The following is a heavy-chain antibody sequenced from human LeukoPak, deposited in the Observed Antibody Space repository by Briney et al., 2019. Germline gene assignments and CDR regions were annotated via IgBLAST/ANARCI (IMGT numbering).Heavy chain of an antibody. V-gene: IGHV3-74*01. CDR2: ISPTGSTT. D-gene: IGHD6-6*01. Sequence: GGSLILSCTASGFSFSGHWMHWARQLPGKGLVWVSRISPTGSTTSYADSVKGRFTVSRDNAKNTLYLQVNNLRAEDTAVHYCARGPNSNWSGLDFWGQGTLLTVSS. CDR3: ARGPNSNWSGLDF. CDR1: GFSFSGHW. J-gene: IGHJ4*02.